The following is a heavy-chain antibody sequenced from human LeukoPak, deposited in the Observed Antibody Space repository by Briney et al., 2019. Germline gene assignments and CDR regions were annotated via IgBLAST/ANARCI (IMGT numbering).Heavy chain of an antibody. J-gene: IGHJ5*02. CDR3: ARHRKWVPPGIAATGNDP. V-gene: IGHV4-59*08. CDR2: IYYSGST. CDR1: GGSISSYY. D-gene: IGHD6-13*01. Sequence: KSSETLSLTCAVSGGSISSYYWTWIRQPPGKGLEWIGYIYYSGSTNYNPSLKSRVTISVDTSKNQFSLKLSSVTAADTAVYYCARHRKWVPPGIAATGNDPWGQGTLVTVSS.